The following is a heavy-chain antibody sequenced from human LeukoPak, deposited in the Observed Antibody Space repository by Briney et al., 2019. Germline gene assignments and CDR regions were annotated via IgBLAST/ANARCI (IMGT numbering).Heavy chain of an antibody. V-gene: IGHV4-38-2*02. J-gene: IGHJ4*02. CDR2: IYSIGDT. Sequence: SETLSLTCSVSGYLINSGYCWGWFRQSPGKGLEWIGSIYSIGDTYDKRSLKRRISISVDSSKNQFSLKLRSGTAADTAVYYCASRATVANIYFDSWGQGNLVTVSS. CDR1: GYLINSGYC. CDR3: ASRATVANIYFDS. D-gene: IGHD5-12*01.